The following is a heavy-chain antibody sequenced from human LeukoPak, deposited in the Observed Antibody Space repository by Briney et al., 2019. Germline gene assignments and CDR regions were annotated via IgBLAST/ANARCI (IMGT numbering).Heavy chain of an antibody. V-gene: IGHV4-59*01. CDR3: ARAHSPAAMVNY. J-gene: IGHJ4*02. CDR2: VYYSGST. CDR1: GGSLSGFY. Sequence: SETLSLTCTVSGGSLSGFYWSWIRQPPGKGLEWIGYVYYSGSTTYNPSLKSRVTISVDTSKNQFSLKLSSVTAADTAVYYCARAHSPAAMVNYWGQGTLVTVSS. D-gene: IGHD5-18*01.